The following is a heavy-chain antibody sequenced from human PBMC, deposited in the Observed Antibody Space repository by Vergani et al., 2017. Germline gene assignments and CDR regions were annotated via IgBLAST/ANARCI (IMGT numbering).Heavy chain of an antibody. CDR1: GGSISSGGYY. D-gene: IGHD3-10*01. CDR2: IDYSGCT. V-gene: IGHV4-31*03. CDR3: ARVKNKGYGSGSYFFDY. J-gene: IGHJ4*02. Sequence: QVQLQESGPGLVKPSQTLSLTCTVSGGSISSGGYYWSWIRQPPGKGLEWIGYIDYSGCTYYNPSLKSRVTISVDTSKNQFSLKLSSVTAADTAVYYCARVKNKGYGSGSYFFDYWGQGTLVTVSS.